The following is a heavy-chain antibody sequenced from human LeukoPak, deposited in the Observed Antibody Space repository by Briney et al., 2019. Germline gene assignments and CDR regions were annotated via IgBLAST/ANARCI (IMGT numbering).Heavy chain of an antibody. J-gene: IGHJ6*02. CDR2: IIGSGGST. CDR1: GFTFSSYA. Sequence: GSLRLSCAASGFTFSSYAVSWVRQAPGKGLEWVSAIIGSGGSTYYADSVKGRFTISRDNSKNTLYLQMNSLRAEDTAVYYCANGGTYYDFWSGLSPHYYYYGMDVWGQGTTVTVSS. D-gene: IGHD3-3*01. CDR3: ANGGTYYDFWSGLSPHYYYYGMDV. V-gene: IGHV3-23*01.